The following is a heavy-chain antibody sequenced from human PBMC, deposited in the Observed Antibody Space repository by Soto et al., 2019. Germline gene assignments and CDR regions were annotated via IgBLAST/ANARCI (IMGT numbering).Heavy chain of an antibody. CDR2: ISTYNGKT. D-gene: IGHD5-18*01. Sequence: QGKLVQSGGEVKEPGASVRVSCKASGYTLINYGINWVSQAPGQGLERLGWISTYNGKTENAQKLQGRVTMTTDTSTSTVYMELRSLRSDDSPVYYCAREQTTWLLDACDMWGQGTMVSVSS. CDR3: AREQTTWLLDACDM. V-gene: IGHV1-18*01. CDR1: GYTLINYG. J-gene: IGHJ3*02.